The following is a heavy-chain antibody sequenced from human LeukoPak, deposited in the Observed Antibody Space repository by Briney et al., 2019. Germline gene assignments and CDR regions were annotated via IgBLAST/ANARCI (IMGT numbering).Heavy chain of an antibody. J-gene: IGHJ4*02. CDR3: AKMRVRGVINSYFDY. CDR1: GSTFSSYA. V-gene: IGHV3-23*01. Sequence: GGSLRLSCAASGSTFSSYAMSWVRQAPGKGLEWVSAISGSGGSTYYADSVKGRFTISRDNSKNTLYLQMNSLRAEDTAVYYCAKMRVRGVINSYFDYWGQGTLVTVSS. CDR2: ISGSGGST. D-gene: IGHD3-10*01.